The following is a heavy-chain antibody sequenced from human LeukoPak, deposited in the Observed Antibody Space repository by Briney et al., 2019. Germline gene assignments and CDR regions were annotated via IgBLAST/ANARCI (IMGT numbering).Heavy chain of an antibody. V-gene: IGHV1-46*01. CDR3: AIYGGYSSSWYDFDY. J-gene: IGHJ4*02. Sequence: ASVKVSCKASGYTFTSYGISWVRQAPGQGLEWMGIINPSGGSTSYAQKFQGRVTMTRDTSTSTVYMELSSLRSEDTAVYYCAIYGGYSSSWYDFDYWGQGTLVTVSS. CDR2: INPSGGST. CDR1: GYTFTSYG. D-gene: IGHD6-13*01.